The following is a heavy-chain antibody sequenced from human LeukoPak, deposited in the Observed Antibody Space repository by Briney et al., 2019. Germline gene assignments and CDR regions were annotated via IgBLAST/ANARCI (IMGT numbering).Heavy chain of an antibody. J-gene: IGHJ4*02. CDR2: INPNSGGT. CDR1: GYTFTSYA. D-gene: IGHD1-26*01. V-gene: IGHV1-2*02. CDR3: ARGSGSYYLGPVY. Sequence: ASVKVSCKASGYTFTSYAMNWVRQAPGQGLEWMGWINPNSGGTNYAQKFQGRVTMTRDTSISTAYMELSRLRSDDTAVYYCARGSGSYYLGPVYWGQGTLVTVSS.